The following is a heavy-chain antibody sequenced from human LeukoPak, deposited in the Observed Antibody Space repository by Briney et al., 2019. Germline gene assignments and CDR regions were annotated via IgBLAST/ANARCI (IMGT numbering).Heavy chain of an antibody. Sequence: PGGSLRLSCAASGFIFSDSGMQWVRQAPGKGLEWVAVMSFNGVNIQYADSVKGRFTISRDNSKNTLYLEMNSLRPEDTAVYYCVKGWARSSSIWYYNHYWGQGTLVTVSS. V-gene: IGHV3-30*18. CDR1: GFIFSDSG. J-gene: IGHJ4*02. CDR2: MSFNGVNI. D-gene: IGHD6-13*01. CDR3: VKGWARSSSIWYYNHY.